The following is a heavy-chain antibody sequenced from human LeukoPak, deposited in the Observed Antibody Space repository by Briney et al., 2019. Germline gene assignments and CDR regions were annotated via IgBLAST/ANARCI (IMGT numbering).Heavy chain of an antibody. Sequence: EGSLRLSCAASGFTFSSYWMHWVRQAPGKGLVWVSRINSDGSPTTYADSMKGRFTIPRDNAKNTLYLQMNSLRAEDTAVYYCAVKWTYDGFDIWGQGTMVTVSS. CDR2: INSDGSPT. J-gene: IGHJ3*02. D-gene: IGHD1-26*01. CDR1: GFTFSSYW. CDR3: AVKWTYDGFDI. V-gene: IGHV3-74*01.